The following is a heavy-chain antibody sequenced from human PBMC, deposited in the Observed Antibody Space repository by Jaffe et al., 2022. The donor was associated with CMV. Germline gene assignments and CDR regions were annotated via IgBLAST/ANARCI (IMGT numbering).Heavy chain of an antibody. CDR1: GYSFTSYW. J-gene: IGHJ6*03. V-gene: IGHV5-10-1*03. CDR2: IDPSDSYT. Sequence: EVQLVQSGAEVKKPGESLRISCKGSGYSFTSYWISWVRQMPGKGLEWMGRIDPSDSYTNYSPSFQGHVTISADKSISTAYLQWSSLKASDTAMYYCARDSIAVAGHYYYYYMDVWGKGTTVTVSS. CDR3: ARDSIAVAGHYYYYYMDV. D-gene: IGHD6-19*01.